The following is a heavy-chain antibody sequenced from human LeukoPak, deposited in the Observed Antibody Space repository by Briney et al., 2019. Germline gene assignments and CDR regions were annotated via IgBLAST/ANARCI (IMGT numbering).Heavy chain of an antibody. J-gene: IGHJ4*02. CDR3: LPFPFYGSGSNQVDY. Sequence: ASVKVSCKVSGYTLTELSMHWVRQAPGKGLEWMGGFDPEDGETIYAQKFQGRVTMTEDTSTDTAYMELSSLRSEDTAVYYCLPFPFYGSGSNQVDYWGQGTLVTVSS. CDR1: GYTLTELS. V-gene: IGHV1-24*01. D-gene: IGHD3-10*01. CDR2: FDPEDGET.